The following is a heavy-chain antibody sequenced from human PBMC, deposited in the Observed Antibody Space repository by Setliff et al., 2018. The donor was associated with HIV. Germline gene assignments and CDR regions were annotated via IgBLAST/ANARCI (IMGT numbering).Heavy chain of an antibody. CDR3: ARLSGDNSGQPYYYYMDV. CDR1: GGSFGRFA. D-gene: IGHD3-22*01. V-gene: IGHV1-69*13. J-gene: IGHJ6*03. Sequence: EASVKVSCKASGGSFGRFAINWVRQAPGQGLEWMGGIIRMFGISNYAQKFQGRVTITADESTNTAYMELSSLRYEDTAIYYCARLSGDNSGQPYYYYMDVWGKGTTVTVSS. CDR2: IIRMFGIS.